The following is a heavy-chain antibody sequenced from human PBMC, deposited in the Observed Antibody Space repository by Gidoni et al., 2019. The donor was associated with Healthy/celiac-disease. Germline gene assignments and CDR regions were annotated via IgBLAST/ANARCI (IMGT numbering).Heavy chain of an antibody. CDR2: ISYDGSNK. Sequence: QVQLVESGGGVVQPGRSLRLSCAASGFTFSSYGMHWVRQAPGKGLEWVAVISYDGSNKYYADSVKGRFTISRDNSKNTLYLQMNSLRAEDTAVYYCAKDGGYSGYDSYYYDSSGYPGWGQGTLVTVSS. CDR3: AKDGGYSGYDSYYYDSSGYPG. D-gene: IGHD3-22*01. J-gene: IGHJ4*02. CDR1: GFTFSSYG. V-gene: IGHV3-30*18.